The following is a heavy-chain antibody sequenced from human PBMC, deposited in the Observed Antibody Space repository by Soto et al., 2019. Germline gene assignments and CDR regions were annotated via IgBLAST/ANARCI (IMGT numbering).Heavy chain of an antibody. J-gene: IGHJ4*02. V-gene: IGHV3-30*18. CDR3: AKGSNYYYGLDY. CDR1: GFSFSSYG. CDR2: VSYDGSLK. D-gene: IGHD3-10*01. Sequence: GGSLRLSCAASGFSFSSYGMQWVRQAPVKGLEWVAVVSYDGSLKYYADSVKGRFTVSRDNSKNTVYLQMNSLRAEDTAVYYCAKGSNYYYGLDYWGQGTLVTVSS.